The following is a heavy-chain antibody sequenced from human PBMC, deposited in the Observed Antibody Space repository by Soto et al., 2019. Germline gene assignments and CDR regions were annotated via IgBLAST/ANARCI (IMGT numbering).Heavy chain of an antibody. J-gene: IGHJ6*02. D-gene: IGHD3-10*01. V-gene: IGHV3-30-3*01. Sequence: GGSLRLSCAASGFTFSSYAMHWVRQAPGKGLEWVAVISYDGSNKYYADSVKGRFTISRDNSKNTLYLQMNSLRAEDTAVYYCARVGYYGSGSYYYYYGMDVWGQGTTVTVSS. CDR1: GFTFSSYA. CDR2: ISYDGSNK. CDR3: ARVGYYGSGSYYYYYGMDV.